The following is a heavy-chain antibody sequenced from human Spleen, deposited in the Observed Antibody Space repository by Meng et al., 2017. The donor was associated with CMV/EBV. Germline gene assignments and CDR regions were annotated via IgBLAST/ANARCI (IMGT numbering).Heavy chain of an antibody. CDR3: ASSSSGLSPIDY. V-gene: IGHV3-13*01. D-gene: IGHD3-10*01. CDR2: TDTAGDT. CDR1: RFTFSRYD. J-gene: IGHJ4*02. Sequence: GESLKISCAASRFTFSRYDMELARQPTGKGLEWVSVTDTAGDTYHPDSVKGRFTISRESAKKILYLEMSSLRAEDTAIYYCASSSSGLSPIDYWGRGTLVTVSS.